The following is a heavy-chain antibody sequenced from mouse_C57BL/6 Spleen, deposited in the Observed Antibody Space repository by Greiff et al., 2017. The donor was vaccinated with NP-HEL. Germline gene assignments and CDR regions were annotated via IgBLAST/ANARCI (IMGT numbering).Heavy chain of an antibody. Sequence: QVQLQQPGAELVKPGASVKLSCKASGYTFTSYWMHWVKQRPGQGLEWIGMIHPNSGSTNYNEKFKSKATLTVDKSSSTAYMQLSSLTSEDSAVYYCARGGGNYSYYAMDYWGQGTSVTVSS. V-gene: IGHV1-64*01. CDR2: IHPNSGST. CDR1: GYTFTSYW. D-gene: IGHD2-1*01. J-gene: IGHJ4*01. CDR3: ARGGGNYSYYAMDY.